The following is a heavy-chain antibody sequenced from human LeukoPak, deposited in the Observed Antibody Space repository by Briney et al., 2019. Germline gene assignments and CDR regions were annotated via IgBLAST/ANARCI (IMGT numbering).Heavy chain of an antibody. D-gene: IGHD5-12*01. Sequence: PGGSLRLSCAASGFTFSSYWMSWVRQAPGKGLEWVANIKQDGSEKYYVDSVKGRFTISRDNAKNSLYLQMKSLRAEDTAVYYCARDGMATITSPPGYWGQGTLVTVSS. CDR3: ARDGMATITSPPGY. CDR1: GFTFSSYW. CDR2: IKQDGSEK. V-gene: IGHV3-7*03. J-gene: IGHJ4*02.